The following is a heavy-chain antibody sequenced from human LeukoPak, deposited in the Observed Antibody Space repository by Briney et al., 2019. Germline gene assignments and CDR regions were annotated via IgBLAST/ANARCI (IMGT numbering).Heavy chain of an antibody. CDR2: IIPIFGTA. V-gene: IGHV1-69*05. D-gene: IGHD2-2*02. Sequence: SVKVSCKASGGTFSSYAISWVRQAPGQGLEWMGGIIPIFGTANYAQKFQGRVTITTDESTSTAYMELSSLRSEDTAVYYCALSSGHYRSSTSCYNDSDYWGQGTLVTVSS. CDR1: GGTFSSYA. CDR3: ALSSGHYRSSTSCYNDSDY. J-gene: IGHJ4*02.